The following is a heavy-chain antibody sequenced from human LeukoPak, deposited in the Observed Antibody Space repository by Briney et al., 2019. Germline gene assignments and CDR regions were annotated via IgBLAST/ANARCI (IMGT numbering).Heavy chain of an antibody. CDR2: ISGSGGST. V-gene: IGHV3-23*01. Sequence: GGSLRLPCAASGFTFSSYAMSWVRQAPGKGLEWVSAISGSGGSTYYADSVKGRFTISRDNSKNTLYLQMNSLRAEDTAVYYCAKVLGHYYDSSGYVPWDYWGQGTLVTVSS. CDR3: AKVLGHYYDSSGYVPWDY. J-gene: IGHJ4*02. CDR1: GFTFSSYA. D-gene: IGHD3-22*01.